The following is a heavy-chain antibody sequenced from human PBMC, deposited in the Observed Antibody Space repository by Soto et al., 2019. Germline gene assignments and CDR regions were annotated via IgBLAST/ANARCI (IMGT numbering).Heavy chain of an antibody. D-gene: IGHD3-9*01. CDR3: GRGRFVLRYFDLFFFARGGRFDP. CDR2: INPSGGST. CDR1: GYTFTSYY. J-gene: IGHJ5*02. V-gene: IGHV1-46*01. Sequence: QVQLVQSGAEVKKPGASVKVSCKASGYTFTSYYMHWVRQAPGQGLEWMGIINPSGGSTSYAQKFQGRVTMTRDTSTSTVYMELSSLRSEDTAVYYCGRGRFVLRYFDLFFFARGGRFDPWGQGTLVTVSS.